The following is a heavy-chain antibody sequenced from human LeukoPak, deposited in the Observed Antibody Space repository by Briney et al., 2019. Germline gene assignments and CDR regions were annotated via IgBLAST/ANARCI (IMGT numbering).Heavy chain of an antibody. V-gene: IGHV1-18*01. J-gene: IGHJ4*02. D-gene: IGHD3-3*01. CDR1: GYAFSFYG. CDR2: ISVNNGNT. Sequence: DSVKVSCKASGYAFSFYGINWVRQAPGQGLEWMGFISVNNGNTHYAEKFQGRVTMATDTSTSTAYLEVRSLRSDDTAVYYCQRTTIFGVVIDFDYWGPGTLVTVSS. CDR3: QRTTIFGVVIDFDY.